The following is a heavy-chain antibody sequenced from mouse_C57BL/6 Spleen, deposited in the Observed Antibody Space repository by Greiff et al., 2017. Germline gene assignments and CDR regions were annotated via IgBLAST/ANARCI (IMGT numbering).Heavy chain of an antibody. J-gene: IGHJ4*01. V-gene: IGHV1-54*01. CDR3: ERSVATVDYAWDY. CDR1: GYAFTNYL. CDR2: INPGSGGT. D-gene: IGHD1-1*01. Sequence: QVQLQQSGAELVRPGTSVKVSCKASGYAFTNYLIEWVKQRPGQGLEWIGVINPGSGGTNYNVTFKGQATLTADKSSRTAYMQLSSLTSEDSAVYFCERSVATVDYAWDYWGQGTSVTVSS.